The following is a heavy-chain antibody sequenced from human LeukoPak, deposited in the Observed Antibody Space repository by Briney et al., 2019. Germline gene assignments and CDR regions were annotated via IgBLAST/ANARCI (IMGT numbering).Heavy chain of an antibody. J-gene: IGHJ6*02. V-gene: IGHV4-39*07. Sequence: PSETLSLTCTVSGGSISSSSYYWGWIRQPPGKGLKWIGSIYYSGSTYYNPSLKSRVTISVDTSKNQFSLKLSSVTAADTAVYYCARVLRYFDPYDYYYGMDVWGQGTTVTVSS. CDR2: IYYSGST. CDR1: GGSISSSSYY. CDR3: ARVLRYFDPYDYYYGMDV. D-gene: IGHD3-9*01.